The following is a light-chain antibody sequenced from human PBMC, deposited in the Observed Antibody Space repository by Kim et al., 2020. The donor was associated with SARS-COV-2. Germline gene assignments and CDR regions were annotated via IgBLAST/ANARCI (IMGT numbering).Light chain of an antibody. V-gene: IGKV3-15*01. CDR2: DAS. CDR1: QNIASN. Sequence: VSPGEGATLSCRASQNIASNLAWYQQIPGQAPRLLIYDASTRATGVPARFSGSGSGTEFTLTISSLQPEDFGVYYCQQYNDWPLYTFGQGTKLEI. CDR3: QQYNDWPLYT. J-gene: IGKJ2*01.